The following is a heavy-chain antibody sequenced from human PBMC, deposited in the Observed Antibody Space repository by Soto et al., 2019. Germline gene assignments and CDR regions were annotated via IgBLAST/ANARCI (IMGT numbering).Heavy chain of an antibody. Sequence: QVQLVQSGAEVKKPGASVKVSCKASGYTFTSYYMHWVRQAPGQGLEWMGISNPSGGSTSYAQKFQGRVTMTRDTSTSTVYMELSSLRSEDTAVYYSARGTVTTNDFDYWGQGTLVTVSS. CDR2: SNPSGGST. V-gene: IGHV1-46*03. CDR1: GYTFTSYY. D-gene: IGHD4-17*01. CDR3: ARGTVTTNDFDY. J-gene: IGHJ4*02.